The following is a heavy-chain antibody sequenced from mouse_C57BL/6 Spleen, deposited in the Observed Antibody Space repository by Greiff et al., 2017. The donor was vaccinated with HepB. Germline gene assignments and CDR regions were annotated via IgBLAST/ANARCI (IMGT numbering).Heavy chain of an antibody. V-gene: IGHV6-3*01. CDR1: GFTFSNYW. J-gene: IGHJ4*01. D-gene: IGHD1-1*01. CDR3: TAPLITTVVAPYAMDY. CDR2: IRLKSDNYAT. Sequence: EVQRVESGGGLVQPGGSMKLSCVASGFTFSNYWMNWVRQSPEKGLEWVAQIRLKSDNYATHYAESVKGRFTISRDDSKSSVYLQMNNLRAEDTGIYYCTAPLITTVVAPYAMDYWGQGTSVTFSS.